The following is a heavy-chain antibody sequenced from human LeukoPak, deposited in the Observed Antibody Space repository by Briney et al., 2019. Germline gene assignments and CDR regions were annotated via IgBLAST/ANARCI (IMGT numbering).Heavy chain of an antibody. CDR3: ARHVTTSDYESSWFDS. CDR2: TYTGESNT. CDR1: GYSFTNYW. D-gene: IGHD3-22*01. J-gene: IGHJ5*01. V-gene: IGHV5-51*01. Sequence: GESLKISCEASGYSFTNYWIAWVRQTPGKGLEWMGFTYTGESNTRYSPSFRGQVTISVDKSMNTVYLQWSSLKAWDTAMYYCARHVTTSDYESSWFDSWGQGTLVKVSS.